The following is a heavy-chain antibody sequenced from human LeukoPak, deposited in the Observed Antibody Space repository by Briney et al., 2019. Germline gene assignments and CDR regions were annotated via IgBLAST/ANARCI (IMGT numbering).Heavy chain of an antibody. J-gene: IGHJ6*03. V-gene: IGHV1-2*02. Sequence: ASVKVSCKASGYTFTGYYMHWVRQAPGQGLEWMGWINPNGGGTNYAQKFQGRVTMTRDTSISTAYMELSRLRSDDTAVYYCARVSSIYYYYYMDVWGKGTTVTVSS. CDR2: INPNGGGT. D-gene: IGHD6-13*01. CDR1: GYTFTGYY. CDR3: ARVSSIYYYYYMDV.